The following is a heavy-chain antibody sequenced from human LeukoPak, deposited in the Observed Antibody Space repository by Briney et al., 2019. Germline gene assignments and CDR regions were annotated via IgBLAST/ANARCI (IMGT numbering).Heavy chain of an antibody. V-gene: IGHV1-46*01. CDR2: INPSGGST. CDR3: AGEAQREDYYGMDV. D-gene: IGHD1-26*01. Sequence: ASVTVSCKASGYTFTIYYMHWVRQAPGQGLEWMGLINPSGGSTTYAQKFQGRVTMTRDTSTSTVYMELSSLRSEDTAVYYCAGEAQREDYYGMDVWGKGTTVTVSS. CDR1: GYTFTIYY. J-gene: IGHJ6*04.